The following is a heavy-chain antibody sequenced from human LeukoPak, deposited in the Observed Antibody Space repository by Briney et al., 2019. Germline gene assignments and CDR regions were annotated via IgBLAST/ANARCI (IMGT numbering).Heavy chain of an antibody. J-gene: IGHJ4*02. V-gene: IGHV4-59*08. D-gene: IGHD2-21*01. Sequence: PSEALSLTCAVSGGSFSSYYWSWIRQPPGKGLEWVGYIYYSGSTNYYPSLRSRVTISVDTSKNRFSMKLSSVTAADTAVYYCATWRTAKIGFDYWGQGTLGTVS. CDR3: ATWRTAKIGFDY. CDR2: IYYSGST. CDR1: GGSFSSYY.